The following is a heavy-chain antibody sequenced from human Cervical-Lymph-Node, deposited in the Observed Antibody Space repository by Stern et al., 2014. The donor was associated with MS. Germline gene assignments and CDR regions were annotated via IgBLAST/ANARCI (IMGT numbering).Heavy chain of an antibody. D-gene: IGHD2-15*01. V-gene: IGHV3-23*04. Sequence: EVQLVESGGGLVQPGGSLRLSCAASGFTISTYFMSWVRQTPGKGLVWVSVINSGGTTYYTDAVRGRFTISRDTSKNTLFLQMNSLRADDTAVYYCARGWMDVWGQGTAVTVSS. J-gene: IGHJ6*02. CDR2: INSGGTT. CDR1: GFTISTYF. CDR3: ARGWMDV.